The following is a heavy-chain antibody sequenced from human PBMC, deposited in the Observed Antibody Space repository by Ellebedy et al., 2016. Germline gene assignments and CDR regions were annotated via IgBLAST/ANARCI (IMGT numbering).Heavy chain of an antibody. Sequence: GGSLRLSXAASGFTFSSYAMSWVRQAPGKGLEWVSAISGSGGSTYYADSVKGRFTISRDNSKNTLYLQMNSLRAEDTAVYYCAKSLVVPAAPYYYYYMDVWGKGTTVTVSS. CDR2: ISGSGGST. D-gene: IGHD2-2*01. J-gene: IGHJ6*03. CDR1: GFTFSSYA. CDR3: AKSLVVPAAPYYYYYMDV. V-gene: IGHV3-23*01.